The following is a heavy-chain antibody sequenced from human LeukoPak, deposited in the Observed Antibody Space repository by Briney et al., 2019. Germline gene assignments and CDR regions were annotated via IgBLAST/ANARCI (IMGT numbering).Heavy chain of an antibody. D-gene: IGHD6-13*01. V-gene: IGHV3-9*01. CDR2: ISWNSGSI. J-gene: IGHJ4*02. CDR3: AKGGWGGIAAAGPTN. CDR1: GFTFDDYA. Sequence: PGGSLRLSCAASGFTFDDYAMHWVRQAPGKGLEWVSGISWNSGSIGYADSVKGRFTISRDNAKNSLYLQMNSLRAEDTALYYCAKGGWGGIAAAGPTNWGQGTLVTVSS.